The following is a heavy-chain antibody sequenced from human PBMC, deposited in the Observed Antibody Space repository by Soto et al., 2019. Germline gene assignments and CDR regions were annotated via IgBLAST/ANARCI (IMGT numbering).Heavy chain of an antibody. CDR3: GRVVEGATRHTDFDS. J-gene: IGHJ5*01. D-gene: IGHD2-21*01. Sequence: PSETLSLTCAVSGVSIHNSHSFWGWIRQPPGKGLEFIANVYYSGDAHYNPSFKSRVTISVDTATNQVSLRMSSVTAADTAVYFCGRVVEGATRHTDFDSWGQGTLVTVSS. V-gene: IGHV4-39*01. CDR2: VYYSGDA. CDR1: GVSIHNSHSF.